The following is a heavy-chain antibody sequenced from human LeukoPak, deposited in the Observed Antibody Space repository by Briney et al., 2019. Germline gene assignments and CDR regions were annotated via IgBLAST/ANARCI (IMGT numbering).Heavy chain of an antibody. CDR1: GFTFSSYW. D-gene: IGHD6-13*01. Sequence: PGGSLRLSCAASGFTFSSYWMHWVRQAPGKGLVWVSRINSDGSSRSYADSVKGRFTISRDNAQNSLYLQMNSLRAEDTAIYYCATSTAAAGTDWGQGTLVTVSS. CDR2: INSDGSSR. J-gene: IGHJ4*02. CDR3: ATSTAAAGTD. V-gene: IGHV3-74*01.